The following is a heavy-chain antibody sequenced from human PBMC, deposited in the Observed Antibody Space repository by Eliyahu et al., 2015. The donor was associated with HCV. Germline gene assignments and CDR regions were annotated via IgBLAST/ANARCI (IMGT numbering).Heavy chain of an antibody. Sequence: QVQLVXSGGGVVQPGXSLSXSCAASGFTFXSYGMHWVRQAPGKGLEWVAVIWYDGSNKYYADSVKGRFTISRDNSKNTLYLQMNSLRAEDTAVYYCARVELHAFDIWGQGTMVTVSS. CDR3: ARVELHAFDI. CDR2: IWYDGSNK. J-gene: IGHJ3*02. CDR1: GFTFXSYG. V-gene: IGHV3-33*01. D-gene: IGHD1-7*01.